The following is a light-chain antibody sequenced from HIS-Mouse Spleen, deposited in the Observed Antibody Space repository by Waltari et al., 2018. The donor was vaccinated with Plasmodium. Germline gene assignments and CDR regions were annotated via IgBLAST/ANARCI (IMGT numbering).Light chain of an antibody. V-gene: IGKV1-39*01. CDR1: QSISNY. Sequence: DIQMTQSPSSLSASVGDRVTITCRASQSISNYLNWYQQKPGKAPNFLIYAASTLQSGVPSRCSGSGSGTDFTLTISSLQPEDFATYYCQQSYSTWTFGQGTKVEIK. J-gene: IGKJ1*01. CDR3: QQSYSTWT. CDR2: AAS.